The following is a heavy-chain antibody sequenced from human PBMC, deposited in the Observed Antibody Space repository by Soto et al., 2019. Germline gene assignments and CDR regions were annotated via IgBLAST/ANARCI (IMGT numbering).Heavy chain of an antibody. J-gene: IGHJ4*02. CDR2: IYSGGYT. D-gene: IGHD3-10*01. CDR1: GFTVSNNY. CDR3: APHPGGGGY. Sequence: EVQLVESGGGLIQPGGSLRLSCAVSGFTVSNNYMSWVRQAPGKGLEGVSVIYSGGYTAYGDSVKGRFTISRDNSTNPLFSKMKSPGAVDPAWFYCAPHPGGGGYWGQGTLVTVSS. V-gene: IGHV3-53*01.